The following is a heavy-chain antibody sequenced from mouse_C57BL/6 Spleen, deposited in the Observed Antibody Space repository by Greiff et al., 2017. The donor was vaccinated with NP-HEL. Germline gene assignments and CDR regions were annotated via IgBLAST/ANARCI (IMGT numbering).Heavy chain of an antibody. CDR3: ARSNWDEDYYAMDY. D-gene: IGHD4-1*01. V-gene: IGHV1-81*01. CDR1: GYTFTSYG. CDR2: IYPRSGNT. J-gene: IGHJ4*01. Sequence: LQESGAELARPGASVKLSCKASGYTFTSYGISWVKQRTGQGLEWIGEIYPRSGNTYYNEKFKGKATLTADKSSSTAYMELRSLTSEDSAVYFCARSNWDEDYYAMDYWGQGTSVTVSS.